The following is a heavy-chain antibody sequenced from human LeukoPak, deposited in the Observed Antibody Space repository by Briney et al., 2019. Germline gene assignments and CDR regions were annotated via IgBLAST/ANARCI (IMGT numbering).Heavy chain of an antibody. Sequence: GESLKIFCKGSGYSFTSYWIGWVSQMPGKVLEGMGSIYPGDSDTRYSPSFQCQVTISADNSISTAYLQWSSLKASDTAMYYCARQGSGYSPTYYYYMDVWGKGTTVTISS. V-gene: IGHV5-51*01. CDR3: ARQGSGYSPTYYYYMDV. J-gene: IGHJ6*03. CDR2: IYPGDSDT. CDR1: GYSFTSYW. D-gene: IGHD5-18*01.